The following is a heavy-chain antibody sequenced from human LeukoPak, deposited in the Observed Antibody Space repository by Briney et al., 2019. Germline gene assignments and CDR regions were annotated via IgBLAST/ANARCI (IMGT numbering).Heavy chain of an antibody. CDR3: ARGRSIAALRGAFDI. V-gene: IGHV4-34*01. Sequence: SETLSLTCAVSGGSFCGYYSSWIRQPPRKGLEWIGEINHSGSTNYNPSLKSRVTISVYTSKNQFSLKLSSVTAADTAVYYCARGRSIAALRGAFDIWGQGTMVTVSS. CDR1: GGSFCGYY. CDR2: INHSGST. J-gene: IGHJ3*02. D-gene: IGHD6-6*01.